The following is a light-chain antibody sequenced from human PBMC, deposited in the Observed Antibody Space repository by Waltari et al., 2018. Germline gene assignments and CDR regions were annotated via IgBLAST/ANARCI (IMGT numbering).Light chain of an antibody. J-gene: IGKJ2*01. CDR3: MQALQTPYT. Sequence: VMTQSPLSLPVTPGEPASIPCSSSQSLLHSNGYNYLDWYLQKPGQSPQLLIYLGSNRASGVPDRFSGSGSATDFTLKISRVEAEDVGVYYCMQALQTPYTFGQGTKLEIK. CDR2: LGS. CDR1: QSLLHSNGYNY. V-gene: IGKV2-28*01.